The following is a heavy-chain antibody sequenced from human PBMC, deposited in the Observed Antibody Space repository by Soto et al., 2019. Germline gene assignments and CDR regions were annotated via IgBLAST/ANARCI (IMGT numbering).Heavy chain of an antibody. CDR3: ASGDYYYYGMDV. J-gene: IGHJ6*02. V-gene: IGHV4-59*01. CDR1: GGSISSYY. CDR2: IYYSGST. D-gene: IGHD4-17*01. Sequence: SETLSLTCTVSGGSISSYYWSWIRQPPGKGLEWIGYIYYSGSTNYNPSLKSRVTISVDTSKNQFSLKLSSVTAADTAVYYCASGDYYYYGMDVWGQGTTVTVSS.